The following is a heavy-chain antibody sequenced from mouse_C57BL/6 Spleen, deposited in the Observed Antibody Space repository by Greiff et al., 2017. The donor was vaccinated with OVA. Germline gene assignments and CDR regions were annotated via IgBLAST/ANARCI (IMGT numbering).Heavy chain of an antibody. V-gene: IGHV3-6*01. CDR1: GYSITSGYY. CDR3: ARGGDGFAY. J-gene: IGHJ3*01. CDR2: ISYDGSN. Sequence: EVKLQESGPGLVKPSQSLSLTCSVTGYSITSGYYWNWIRQFPGNKLEWMGYISYDGSNNYNPSLKNRISITRDTSKNQFFLKLNSVTTEDTATYYCARGGDGFAYWGQGTLVTVSA.